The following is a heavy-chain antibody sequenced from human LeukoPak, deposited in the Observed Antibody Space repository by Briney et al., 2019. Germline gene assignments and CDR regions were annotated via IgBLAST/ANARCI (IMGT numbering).Heavy chain of an antibody. Sequence: PSETLSLTCTVSGDSISSYYWSWIRQPPGKGLEWIGYIPYSGSTNYNPSLKSRVTISVDTSKNQFSLKLSSVTAADTAVYYCAREESMVRGASWFDPWGQGTLVTVSP. J-gene: IGHJ5*02. CDR3: AREESMVRGASWFDP. CDR2: IPYSGST. CDR1: GDSISSYY. D-gene: IGHD3-10*01. V-gene: IGHV4-59*01.